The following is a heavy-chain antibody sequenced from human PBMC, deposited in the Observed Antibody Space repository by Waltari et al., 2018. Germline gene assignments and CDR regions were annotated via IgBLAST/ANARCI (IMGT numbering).Heavy chain of an antibody. CDR3: TREDYGGKDY. CDR1: GFTFSPYW. J-gene: IGHJ4*02. D-gene: IGHD4-17*01. V-gene: IGHV3-74*01. CDR2: INTVGSTI. Sequence: EVQLAESGGGLVQPGESLRLSCAASGFTFSPYWMHWVRQGPGKGLVWGSRINTVGSTINYADSVKCRFTISRDNAKNTLYLQMNSLRAEDTAVYYCTREDYGGKDYWGQGTLVTVSS.